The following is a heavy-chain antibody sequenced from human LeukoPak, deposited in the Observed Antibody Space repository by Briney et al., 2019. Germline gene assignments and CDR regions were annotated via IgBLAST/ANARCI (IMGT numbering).Heavy chain of an antibody. D-gene: IGHD2-15*01. CDR3: ARDRGRYCSGGSCYFVDWFDP. CDR2: FDPEDGET. J-gene: IGHJ5*02. Sequence: ASVTVSCAVSGYTLTELSMHWVRQAPGKGLEWMGGFDPEDGETIYAQKFQGRVTITRDTFASTAYMELSSLRSEDTAVYYCARDRGRYCSGGSCYFVDWFDPWGQGTLVTVSS. V-gene: IGHV1-24*01. CDR1: GYTLTELS.